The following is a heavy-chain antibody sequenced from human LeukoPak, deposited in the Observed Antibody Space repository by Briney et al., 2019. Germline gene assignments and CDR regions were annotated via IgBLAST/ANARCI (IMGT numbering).Heavy chain of an antibody. CDR2: ISYDGSNK. D-gene: IGHD1-26*01. CDR1: GFTFSSYA. V-gene: IGHV3-30-3*01. J-gene: IGHJ3*02. Sequence: GGSLRLSCAASGFTFSSYAMHWVRQAPGKGLEWVAVISYDGSNKYYADSVKGRFTISRDNSKNTLYLQMNSLRAEDTAVYYCASSGLGGATHDAFDIWGQGTMVTVSS. CDR3: ASSGLGGATHDAFDI.